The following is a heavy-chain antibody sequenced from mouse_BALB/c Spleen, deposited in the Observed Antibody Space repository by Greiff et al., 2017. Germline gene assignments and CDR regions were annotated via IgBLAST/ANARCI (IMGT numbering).Heavy chain of an antibody. D-gene: IGHD2-1*01. CDR1: GFTFTDYY. V-gene: IGHV7-3*02. CDR2: IRNKANGYTT. CDR3: ARDIHGNYDY. J-gene: IGHJ2*01. Sequence: EVKLVESGGGLVQPGGSLRLSCATSGFTFTDYYMSWVRQPPGKALEWLGFIRNKANGYTTEYSASVKGRFTISRDNSQSILYLQMNTLRAEDSATYYCARDIHGNYDYWGQGTTLTVSS.